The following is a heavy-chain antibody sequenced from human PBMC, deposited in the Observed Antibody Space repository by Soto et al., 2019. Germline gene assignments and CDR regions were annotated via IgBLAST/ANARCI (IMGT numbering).Heavy chain of an antibody. Sequence: ASVKVSCKASGYTFTSYYMNWVRQAPGQGLEWLGIINPSGGYTTYAQRFLGRVTMTSDTSTSTVHMELGSLTSEDTAVYYCARGGCIVVVTDLYDHWGQGTLVTVSS. J-gene: IGHJ4*02. CDR3: ARGGCIVVVTDLYDH. D-gene: IGHD2-21*02. CDR1: GYTFTSYY. V-gene: IGHV1-46*03. CDR2: INPSGGYT.